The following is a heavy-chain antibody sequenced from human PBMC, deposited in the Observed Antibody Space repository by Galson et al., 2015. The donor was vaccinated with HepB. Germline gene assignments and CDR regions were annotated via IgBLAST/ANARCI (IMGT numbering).Heavy chain of an antibody. J-gene: IGHJ4*02. CDR1: GYTFTSHT. D-gene: IGHD3-3*02. Sequence: SVKVSCKAFGYTFTSHTFSWVRQAPGQGLEWMGWISAYNGNTNYAQKFQDRVTMTTDTFASTAYMELRSLRSDDTAVYYCARDLSLDYWGQGTLVTVSS. CDR3: ARDLSLDY. CDR2: ISAYNGNT. V-gene: IGHV1-18*04.